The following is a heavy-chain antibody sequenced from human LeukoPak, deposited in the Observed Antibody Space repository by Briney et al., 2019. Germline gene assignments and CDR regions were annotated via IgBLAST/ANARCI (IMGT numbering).Heavy chain of an antibody. J-gene: IGHJ4*02. D-gene: IGHD5/OR15-5a*01. CDR2: ISDRDHNT. Sequence: PGGSLRLSCAASGFTFSSYAMTWVRQAQGKGLEWVSSISDRDHNTYYADSVKGRFTISRDNSKNTLYLQMNSLRAEDTAVYYCAKGGLSRAGLDFWGQGTLVTVSS. CDR1: GFTFSSYA. CDR3: AKGGLSRAGLDF. V-gene: IGHV3-23*01.